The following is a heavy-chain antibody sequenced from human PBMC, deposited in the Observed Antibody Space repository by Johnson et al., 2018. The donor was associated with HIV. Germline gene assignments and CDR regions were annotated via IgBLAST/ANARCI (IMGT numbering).Heavy chain of an antibody. CDR2: IYSGGST. D-gene: IGHD6-6*01. Sequence: VQLVESGGGLVQPGGSLRLSCAASGFTVSSNYMTWVRQAPGKGLGWVSVIYSGGSTYYAASVKGRFTISRDNSKNTLYLQMNSLRAEDTAAYYCAREAEALSAFDMWGQGTMVTVSS. V-gene: IGHV3-66*02. CDR1: GFTVSSNY. J-gene: IGHJ3*02. CDR3: AREAEALSAFDM.